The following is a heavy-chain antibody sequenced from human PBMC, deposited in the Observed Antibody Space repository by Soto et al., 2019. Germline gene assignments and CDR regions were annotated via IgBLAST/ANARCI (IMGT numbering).Heavy chain of an antibody. V-gene: IGHV1-2*04. CDR2: INPNCGGT. CDR3: ARDFGHGYSSSSLYYYGMDV. CDR1: GGTFSRYA. J-gene: IGHJ6*02. D-gene: IGHD6-6*01. Sequence: ASVKVSCKASGGTFSRYAIIWVRQAPGQGLEWMGGINPNCGGTNYAQKFQGWVTMTRDTSISTAYMELSRLRSDDTAVYYCARDFGHGYSSSSLYYYGMDVWGQGTTVTVSS.